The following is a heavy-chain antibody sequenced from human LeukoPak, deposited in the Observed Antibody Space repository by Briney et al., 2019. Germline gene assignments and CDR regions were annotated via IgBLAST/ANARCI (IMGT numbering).Heavy chain of an antibody. Sequence: SETLSLTCTVSGGSISSYYWSWIRQPPGKGLEWIGYIYYSGSTNYNPSLKSRVTISVDTSKNQFSLKLSSVTAADTAVYYCARGAATPERTSYGMDVWGQGTTVTVSS. CDR1: GGSISSYY. V-gene: IGHV4-59*12. CDR3: ARGAATPERTSYGMDV. D-gene: IGHD2-15*01. CDR2: IYYSGST. J-gene: IGHJ6*02.